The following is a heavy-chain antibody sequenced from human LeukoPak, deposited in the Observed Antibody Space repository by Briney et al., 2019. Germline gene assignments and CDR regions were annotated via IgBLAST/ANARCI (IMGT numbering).Heavy chain of an antibody. CDR2: IHPGTGDT. Sequence: AASVKVSCKASGYTFTGYYIHWVRQAPGQGLEWMGWIHPGTGDTRYTRKFQGRVTMTRDTSINTAYLELSGLKSNDTAVYYCARKGAEYSRSPLLNAWFDPWGQGTLITVSS. D-gene: IGHD6-6*01. J-gene: IGHJ5*02. CDR3: ARKGAEYSRSPLLNAWFDP. CDR1: GYTFTGYY. V-gene: IGHV1-2*02.